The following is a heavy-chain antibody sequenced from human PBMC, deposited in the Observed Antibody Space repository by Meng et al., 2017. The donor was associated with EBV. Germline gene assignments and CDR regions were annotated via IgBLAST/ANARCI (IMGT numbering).Heavy chain of an antibody. V-gene: IGHV1-69*06. Sequence: QVQLVQSGAEVKKPXSSVKVXCKASGDIFTNLAFTWVRQVPGKGLEWMGGFLPILGAANYAQKFQGRLTITADKSTTTAFMELRSLRVDDTAVYFCARDGIAVPGGSNWFDPWGQGTLVTVSS. CDR2: FLPILGAA. D-gene: IGHD6-19*01. CDR1: GDIFTNLA. J-gene: IGHJ5*02. CDR3: ARDGIAVPGGSNWFDP.